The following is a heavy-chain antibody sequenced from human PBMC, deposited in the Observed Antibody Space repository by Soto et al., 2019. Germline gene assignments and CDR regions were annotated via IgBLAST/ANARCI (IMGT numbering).Heavy chain of an antibody. CDR2: ISSNSNYI. Sequence: GGSLRLSFAGSGFTFSSYIMNWVRQAPGKGLEWVSSISSNSNYIYNADSVKGRFTISRDNARNSLFLQMHSLRAEDTAVYYCARDRAPIDYWGQGTLVTVSS. CDR3: ARDRAPIDY. CDR1: GFTFSSYI. V-gene: IGHV3-21*01. J-gene: IGHJ4*02.